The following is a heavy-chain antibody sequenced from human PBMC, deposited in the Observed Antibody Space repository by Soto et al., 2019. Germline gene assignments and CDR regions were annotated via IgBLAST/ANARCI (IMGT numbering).Heavy chain of an antibody. CDR2: INAGNGNT. CDR3: ARAIAAAGSGFDP. V-gene: IGHV1-3*01. CDR1: GYTFTSYA. Sequence: ASVKVSCKASGYTFTSYAMHWVRQAPGQRLEWMGWINAGNGNTKYSQKFQGRVTITRDTSASTAYMELSSLRSEDTAVYYCARAIAAAGSGFDPWGQGTLVTVS. D-gene: IGHD6-13*01. J-gene: IGHJ5*02.